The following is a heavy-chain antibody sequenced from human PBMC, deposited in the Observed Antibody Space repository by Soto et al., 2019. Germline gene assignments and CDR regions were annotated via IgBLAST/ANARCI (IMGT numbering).Heavy chain of an antibody. Sequence: QVQLVQSGAEVKEPGASVKVSCKASGYTFTSYYLHWVRQAPGQGREWMGIINPSGGSTTYAQKFQGRVTMTRDTSTSTVYMELSSLRSEDTAVYYCARVGCSGGSCYAVDYWGQGTLVTVSS. CDR3: ARVGCSGGSCYAVDY. CDR2: INPSGGST. D-gene: IGHD2-15*01. CDR1: GYTFTSYY. V-gene: IGHV1-46*01. J-gene: IGHJ4*02.